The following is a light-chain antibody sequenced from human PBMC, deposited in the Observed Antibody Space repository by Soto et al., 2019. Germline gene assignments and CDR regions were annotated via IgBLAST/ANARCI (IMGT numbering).Light chain of an antibody. CDR1: QGISSY. CDR2: AAS. V-gene: IGKV1-9*01. Sequence: DLQLTQSPSFLSASVGDRVTITCRASQGISSYLAWYQQKPGKATKLLIYAASTLQSGVPSRFSGSGSGTEFTLTISSLQPEDFATYYCQQRHTFGQGTKLEIK. CDR3: QQRHT. J-gene: IGKJ2*01.